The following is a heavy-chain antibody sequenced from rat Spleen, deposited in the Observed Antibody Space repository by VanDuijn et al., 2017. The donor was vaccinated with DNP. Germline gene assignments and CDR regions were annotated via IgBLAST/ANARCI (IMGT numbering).Heavy chain of an antibody. CDR3: SRGDYGN. Sequence: QVQLKESGPGLVQPSETLSLTCTVSGFSLTSYSVSWVRQPSGKGPEWIGRLWFDGDTAYNSALKSRLSISRDTSKNQVFLRMNSLQTEDTATYYCSRGDYGNWGQGVMVTVSS. D-gene: IGHD1-3*01. CDR2: LWFDGDT. V-gene: IGHV2-63*01. J-gene: IGHJ2*01. CDR1: GFSLTSYS.